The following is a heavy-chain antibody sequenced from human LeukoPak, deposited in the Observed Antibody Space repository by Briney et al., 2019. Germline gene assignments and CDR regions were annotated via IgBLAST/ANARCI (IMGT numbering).Heavy chain of an antibody. Sequence: ASVKVSCKASGYTFTSYDINWVRQATGQGLEWMGWMSPNSGNTGYAQKFQGRVTMTRDTSIGTAYLELSSLKSEDTAVYYCARIPYCSGGSCYWSGYYYGMDVWGQGTTVTVSS. CDR3: ARIPYCSGGSCYWSGYYYGMDV. CDR2: MSPNSGNT. V-gene: IGHV1-8*01. CDR1: GYTFTSYD. D-gene: IGHD2-15*01. J-gene: IGHJ6*02.